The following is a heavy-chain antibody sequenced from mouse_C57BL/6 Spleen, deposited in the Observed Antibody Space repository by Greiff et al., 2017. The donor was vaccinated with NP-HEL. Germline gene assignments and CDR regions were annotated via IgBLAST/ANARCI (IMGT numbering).Heavy chain of an antibody. CDR2: IYPRSGNT. CDR1: GYTFTSYG. V-gene: IGHV1-81*01. Sequence: QVQLQQSGAELARPGASVKLSRKASGYTFTSYGISWVKQRTGQGLEWIGEIYPRSGNTYYNEKFKGKATLTADKSASTAYMELRSLTSEDSAVYFCARRAYDGFYPICYAMDDWGQGTSVTVSS. D-gene: IGHD2-3*01. CDR3: ARRAYDGFYPICYAMDD. J-gene: IGHJ4*01.